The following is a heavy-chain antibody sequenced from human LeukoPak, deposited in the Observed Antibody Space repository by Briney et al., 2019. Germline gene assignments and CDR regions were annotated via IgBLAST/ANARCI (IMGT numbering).Heavy chain of an antibody. CDR3: AKTAPAGWFDP. CDR2: IHYSGST. J-gene: IGHJ5*02. CDR1: GFTFSSYA. D-gene: IGHD6-13*01. Sequence: PGGSLRLSCAASGFTFSSYAMSWIRQPPGMGLGWIAYIHYSGSTNSNPSLKSRVTISVDTSRNQFSLKLSSVTAADTAVYYCAKTAPAGWFDPWGQGTLVTVSS. V-gene: IGHV4-59*01.